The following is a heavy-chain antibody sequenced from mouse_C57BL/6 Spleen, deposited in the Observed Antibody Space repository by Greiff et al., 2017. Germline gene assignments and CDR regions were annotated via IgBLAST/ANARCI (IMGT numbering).Heavy chain of an antibody. Sequence: QVQLQQSGPGLVAPSQSLSITCTVSGFSLTSYGVSWVRQPPGKGLEWLGVIWGDGSTDYHSALISRLSISKDNSKSQVFLKLNSLRTDDTATYYCANSNWNYAMDDWGQGTSVTVSS. CDR2: IWGDGST. CDR3: ANSNWNYAMDD. J-gene: IGHJ4*01. CDR1: GFSLTSYG. D-gene: IGHD4-1*01. V-gene: IGHV2-3*01.